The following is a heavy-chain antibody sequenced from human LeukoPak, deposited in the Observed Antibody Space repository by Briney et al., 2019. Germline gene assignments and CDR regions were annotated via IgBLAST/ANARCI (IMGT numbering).Heavy chain of an antibody. V-gene: IGHV7-4-1*02. D-gene: IGHD3-22*01. CDR3: ARWAHDTSGYALYHFDY. CDR1: GYTFTSHA. CDR2: IHTDTGSP. Sequence: ASVVVSCKASGYTFTSHAMNWVRQAPGQGLEWMGWIHTDTGSPTYAQGFTGRFVFSLDTSVSTAYLQITSLKAEDTAVYYCARWAHDTSGYALYHFDYWGQGTLVTVSS. J-gene: IGHJ4*02.